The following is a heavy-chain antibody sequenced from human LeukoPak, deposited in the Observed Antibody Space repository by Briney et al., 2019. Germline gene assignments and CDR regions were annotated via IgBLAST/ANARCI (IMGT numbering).Heavy chain of an antibody. J-gene: IGHJ6*03. CDR2: IIPIFGTA. CDR1: GGTFSSYA. V-gene: IGHV1-69*13. D-gene: IGHD1-26*01. Sequence: ASVKVSCKASGGTFSSYAISWVRQAPGQGLEWMGGIIPIFGTANYAQKFQGRVTITADEPTSTAYMELSSLRSEDTAVYYCAREAIVGATTNYYYYYMDVWGKGTTVTVSS. CDR3: AREAIVGATTNYYYYYMDV.